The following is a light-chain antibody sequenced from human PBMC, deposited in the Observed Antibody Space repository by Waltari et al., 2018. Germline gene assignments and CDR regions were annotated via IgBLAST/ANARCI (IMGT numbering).Light chain of an antibody. CDR1: QSVSSSS. CDR3: QQHGSSPFT. J-gene: IGKJ2*01. CDR2: AAS. Sequence: EIVLTQSPGPLSFSPGEIATLSCRASQSVSSSSLAWYQQKPGQAPRLLIYAASRRATGIPDRISGSGSETDFTLTLSSLEPEDFAVYYCQQHGSSPFTFGQGTKVEIK. V-gene: IGKV3-20*01.